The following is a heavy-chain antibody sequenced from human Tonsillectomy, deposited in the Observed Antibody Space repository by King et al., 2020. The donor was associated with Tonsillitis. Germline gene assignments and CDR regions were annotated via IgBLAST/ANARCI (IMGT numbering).Heavy chain of an antibody. J-gene: IGHJ5*02. CDR2: INHSGST. Sequence: VQLQQWGAGLLKPSETLSLTCAVYGGSFSGYYWSWIRQPPGKGLEWIGEINHSGSTNYNPSLKSRVTISVDTSKNQFSLKLSSVTAADTAVYYCARAELTEYLDPWGQGTLVTVSS. D-gene: IGHD1-14*01. CDR3: ARAELTEYLDP. CDR1: GGSFSGYY. V-gene: IGHV4-34*01.